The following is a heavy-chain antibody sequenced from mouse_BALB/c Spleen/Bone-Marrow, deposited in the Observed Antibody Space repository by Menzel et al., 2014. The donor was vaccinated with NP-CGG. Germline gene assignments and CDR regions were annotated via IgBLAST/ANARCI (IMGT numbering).Heavy chain of an antibody. J-gene: IGHJ2*01. CDR3: ARFGTTAVPDY. Sequence: QLQQSGPELVKPGASVKVSCKASGYAFTNYNMYWVKQSHGKSLEWIGYNDPYSGGTNYNQKFKGKATLTVDKSSSTAYMHLNSLTSEDSAVYYCARFGTTAVPDYWSRGTTLTVSS. V-gene: IGHV1S135*01. CDR2: NDPYSGGT. CDR1: GYAFTNYN. D-gene: IGHD1-1*01.